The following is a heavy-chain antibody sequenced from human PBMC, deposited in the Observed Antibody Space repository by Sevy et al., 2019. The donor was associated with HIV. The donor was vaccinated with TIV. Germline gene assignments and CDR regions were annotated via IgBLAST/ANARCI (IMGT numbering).Heavy chain of an antibody. Sequence: GGSLRLSCAASGFTFSSYSMNWVRQAPGKGLEWVSYISSSSSTIYYADSVKGRFTISRDNAKNSLYLQMNSLGAEDTAVYYCARVDCSSTSCYYYYGMDVWGQGTTVTVSS. J-gene: IGHJ6*02. CDR2: ISSSSSTI. CDR1: GFTFSSYS. V-gene: IGHV3-48*01. D-gene: IGHD2-2*01. CDR3: ARVDCSSTSCYYYYGMDV.